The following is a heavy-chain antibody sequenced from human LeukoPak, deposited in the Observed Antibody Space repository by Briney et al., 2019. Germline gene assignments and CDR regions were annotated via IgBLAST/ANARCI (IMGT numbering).Heavy chain of an antibody. D-gene: IGHD3-16*02. Sequence: GGSLRLSCAASGFTFSSYWMSWVRQAPGKGLEWVANIKQDGSEKYCVDSVKGRFTISRDNAKNSLYLQMNSLRAEDTAVYYCARVRGGVWGSYRYDYWGQGTLVTVSS. CDR2: IKQDGSEK. CDR1: GFTFSSYW. CDR3: ARVRGGVWGSYRYDY. J-gene: IGHJ4*02. V-gene: IGHV3-7*01.